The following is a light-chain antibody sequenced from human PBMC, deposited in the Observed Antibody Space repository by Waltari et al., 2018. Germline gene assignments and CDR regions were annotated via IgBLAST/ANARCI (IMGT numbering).Light chain of an antibody. V-gene: IGLV1-47*01. CDR2: RNN. CDR1: SSNIGDNY. CDR3: AAWDDSLSGWV. J-gene: IGLJ3*02. Sequence: QSVLTQLPSASGTPGQGVTIPCSGSSSNIGDNYVYWYRQFPGTSPKLLIHRNNQRPSGVPDRFSGSKSGTSAFLVISGLRSEDEADYHCAAWDDSLSGWVFGGGTKVTVL.